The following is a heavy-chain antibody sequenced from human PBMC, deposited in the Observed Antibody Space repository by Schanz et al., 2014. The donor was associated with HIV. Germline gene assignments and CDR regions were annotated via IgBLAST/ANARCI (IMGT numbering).Heavy chain of an antibody. CDR1: GFTFSTYG. D-gene: IGHD6-19*01. Sequence: QVQLVESGGRVVQPGRSLRLSCAASGFTFSTYGMHWVRQAPGKGLEWVAVIWYDGSNKYYADSVKGRFTISRDNSKNTLYLQMNSLRGEDSAVYFCARGSWYSGDWYDDLYYYDVDVWGQGTTVTVSS. CDR2: IWYDGSNK. J-gene: IGHJ6*02. V-gene: IGHV3-33*01. CDR3: ARGSWYSGDWYDDLYYYDVDV.